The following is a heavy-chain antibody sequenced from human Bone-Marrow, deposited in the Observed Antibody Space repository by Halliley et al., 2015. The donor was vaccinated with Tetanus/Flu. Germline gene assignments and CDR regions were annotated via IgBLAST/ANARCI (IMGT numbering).Heavy chain of an antibody. J-gene: IGHJ4*02. D-gene: IGHD4-17*01. CDR3: AREISGDNGGYFDC. Sequence: YSGSTNYNAPLKSRITISIDTANYPFFLNLKSVSAADTAMYYCAREISGDNGGYFDCWGQGTLVTVSS. V-gene: IGHV4-59*01. CDR2: YSGST.